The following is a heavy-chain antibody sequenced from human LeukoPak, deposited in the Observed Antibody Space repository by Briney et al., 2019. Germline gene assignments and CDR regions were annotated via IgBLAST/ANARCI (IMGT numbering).Heavy chain of an antibody. CDR2: IIPIFGTA. Sequence: ASVKVSCKASGGTFSSYAISWVRQAPGQGLEWMGGIIPIFGTANYAQKFQGRVTITADKSTSTAYMELSSLRSEDTAVYYCARRPQYNWNDNWFDPWGQGTLVTVSS. V-gene: IGHV1-69*06. D-gene: IGHD1-20*01. CDR3: ARRPQYNWNDNWFDP. J-gene: IGHJ5*02. CDR1: GGTFSSYA.